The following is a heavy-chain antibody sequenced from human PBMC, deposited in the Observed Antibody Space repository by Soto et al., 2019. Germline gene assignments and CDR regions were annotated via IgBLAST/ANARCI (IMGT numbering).Heavy chain of an antibody. CDR1: GFTFSSYS. CDR3: AREPHCSGGSCQGMDV. Sequence: GGSLRLSCAASGFTFSSYSMNWVRPAPGKGLEWVSYISSSSSIIYYADSVKGRFTISRDNAKNSLYLQMNSLRDEDTAVYYCAREPHCSGGSCQGMDVWGQGTTVTVSS. J-gene: IGHJ6*02. D-gene: IGHD2-15*01. CDR2: ISSSSSII. V-gene: IGHV3-48*02.